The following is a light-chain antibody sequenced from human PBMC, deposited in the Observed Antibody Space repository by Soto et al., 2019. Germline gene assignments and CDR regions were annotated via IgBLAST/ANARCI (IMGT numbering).Light chain of an antibody. CDR2: RSD. Sequence: QSVLAQPPSASGTPGQRVTISCSGSISNIGRNSVFWYQQLPGTAPRLLIIRSDQRPSGVPDRFSGSKSGTSASLVISGLRSEDEADYYCASWDDSLSAVVFGGGTKVTVL. V-gene: IGLV1-47*01. CDR3: ASWDDSLSAVV. CDR1: ISNIGRNS. J-gene: IGLJ3*02.